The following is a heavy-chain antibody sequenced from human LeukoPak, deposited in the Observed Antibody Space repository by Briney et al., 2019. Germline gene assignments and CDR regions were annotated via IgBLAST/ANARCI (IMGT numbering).Heavy chain of an antibody. Sequence: PGGSLRLSCAASGFTFSSYGMHWVRQAPGKGLEWVALIRYDGSNKYYADSVKGRFTISRDNSKNTLYLQMNSLRAEDTAVYYCATGDGSGSYYAFDIWGQGTMVTVSS. CDR1: GFTFSSYG. CDR2: IRYDGSNK. J-gene: IGHJ3*02. CDR3: ATGDGSGSYYAFDI. V-gene: IGHV3-30*02. D-gene: IGHD3-10*01.